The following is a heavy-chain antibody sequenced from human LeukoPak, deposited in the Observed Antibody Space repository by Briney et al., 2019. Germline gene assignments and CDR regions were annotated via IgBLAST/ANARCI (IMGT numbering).Heavy chain of an antibody. D-gene: IGHD3-10*01. Sequence: GASVKVSCKTSGYTFTTYGISWVRQAPGQGLEYMGWISAFTGNTNYAQKFQGRVAMTMDTSTSTVEMELRSLKYDDTAVYFCARLPYDGEGYWGQGTLVTVSS. CDR2: ISAFTGNT. CDR1: GYTFTTYG. CDR3: ARLPYDGEGY. J-gene: IGHJ4*02. V-gene: IGHV1-18*01.